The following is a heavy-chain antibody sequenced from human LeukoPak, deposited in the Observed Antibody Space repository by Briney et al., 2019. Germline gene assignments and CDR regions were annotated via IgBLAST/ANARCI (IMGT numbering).Heavy chain of an antibody. V-gene: IGHV4-59*12. CDR3: TRDCGYKWNVRYFDY. J-gene: IGHJ4*02. D-gene: IGHD1-20*01. Sequence: SETLSLTCTVSGGSISGYYWSWIRQSPGKGLEWIGSIYYSGSTYYNPSLKSRVTISVDTSKNQFSLKLNSVTAADTAVYWCTRDCGYKWNVRYFDYWGQGTLVTVSS. CDR1: GGSISGYY. CDR2: IYYSGST.